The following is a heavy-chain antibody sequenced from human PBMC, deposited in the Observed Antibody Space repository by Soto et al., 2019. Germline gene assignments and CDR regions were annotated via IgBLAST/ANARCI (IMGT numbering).Heavy chain of an antibody. CDR2: IYTGDST. J-gene: IGHJ4*02. D-gene: IGHD1-26*01. CDR3: AKSKELGVSAPDH. V-gene: IGHV3-66*01. CDR1: GFSVTANY. Sequence: GGSLRLSCEVSGFSVTANYMSWVRQAPGKGLEWVSVIYTGDSTYYVDSVKDRFTISRDSSKNTLYLQMNSLRVEDTAVYYCAKSKELGVSAPDHWGQGTLVTVSS.